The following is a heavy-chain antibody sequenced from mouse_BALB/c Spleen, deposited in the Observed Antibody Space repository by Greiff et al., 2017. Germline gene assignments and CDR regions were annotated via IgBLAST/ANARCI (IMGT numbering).Heavy chain of an antibody. V-gene: IGHV2-9*02. CDR1: GFSLTSYG. Sequence: VKLVESGPGLVAPSQSLSITCTVSGFSLTSYGVHWVRQPPGKGLEWLGVIWAGGSTNYNSALMSRLSISKDNSKSQVFLKMNSLQTDDTAMYYCARFYGYDGGAWFADWGQGTLVTVSA. CDR2: IWAGGST. CDR3: ARFYGYDGGAWFAD. J-gene: IGHJ3*01. D-gene: IGHD2-2*01.